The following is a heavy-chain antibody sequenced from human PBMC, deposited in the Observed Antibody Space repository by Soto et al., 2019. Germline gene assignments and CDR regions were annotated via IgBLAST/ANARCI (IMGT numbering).Heavy chain of an antibody. V-gene: IGHV2-5*01. J-gene: IGHJ5*02. Sequence: SGPTLVNHTQTLTLTCIFSSFSLRTSGVGVGWIRQPPGKALEWLGFIYWNDDKRYSPSLKSRLTITKDTSKNQVVLTMTNMDPVDTATYYCAKSGSSGWYGWFDPWGQGTLVTVSS. CDR1: SFSLRTSGVG. CDR3: AKSGSSGWYGWFDP. CDR2: IYWNDDK. D-gene: IGHD6-19*01.